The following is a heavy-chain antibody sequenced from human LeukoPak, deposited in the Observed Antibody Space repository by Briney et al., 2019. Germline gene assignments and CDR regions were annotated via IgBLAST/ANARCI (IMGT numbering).Heavy chain of an antibody. CDR1: GYTFTSYY. D-gene: IGHD1-7*01. V-gene: IGHV1-46*01. CDR2: INPSGGST. J-gene: IGHJ4*02. CDR3: ARGLGITGTFDY. Sequence: ASVKVSRKASGYTFTSYYMHWVRQAPGQGLEWMGIINPSGGSTSYAQKFQGSVTMTRDTSTSTVYMELSSLRSEDTAVYYCARGLGITGTFDYWGQGTLVTVSS.